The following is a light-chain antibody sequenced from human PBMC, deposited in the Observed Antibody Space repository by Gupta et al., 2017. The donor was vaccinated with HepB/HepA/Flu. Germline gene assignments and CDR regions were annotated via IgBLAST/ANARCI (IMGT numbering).Light chain of an antibody. CDR1: SSNIGNNY. CDR3: GTWDSSLSAPV. CDR2: DNN. Sequence: QSVLTQPPPVSAAPGQKVTISCSGSSSNIGNNYVSWYQQLPGTAPKLLIYDNNKRPSGIPDRLSGSKSGTSATLGITGLQTGDEADYYCGTWDSSLSAPVFGGGTKLTVL. V-gene: IGLV1-51*01. J-gene: IGLJ3*02.